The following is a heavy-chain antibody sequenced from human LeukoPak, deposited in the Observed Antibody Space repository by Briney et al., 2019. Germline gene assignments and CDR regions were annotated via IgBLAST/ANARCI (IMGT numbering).Heavy chain of an antibody. D-gene: IGHD6-19*01. J-gene: IGHJ6*02. Sequence: SETLSLTCAVYGGSFSGYYWSWIRRPPGKGLEWIGEINHSGSTNYNPSLKSRVTISVDTSKNQFSLKLSSVTAADTAVYYCARGILEYSSGWSRYGMDVWGQGTTVTVSS. CDR1: GGSFSGYY. V-gene: IGHV4-34*01. CDR2: INHSGST. CDR3: ARGILEYSSGWSRYGMDV.